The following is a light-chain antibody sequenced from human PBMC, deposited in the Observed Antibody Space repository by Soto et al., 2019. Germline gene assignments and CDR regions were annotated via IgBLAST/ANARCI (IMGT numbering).Light chain of an antibody. J-gene: IGLJ2*01. Sequence: SYELTQPPSVSVAPGQTARITCGGNNIGSKGVHWYQQKPGQAPVLVVYDDSDRPSGIPERLSGSNSGITATLTLSGVEAGDEADYYCQVWDSSSDHRIFGGGTKVTVL. CDR3: QVWDSSSDHRI. V-gene: IGLV3-21*02. CDR2: DDS. CDR1: NIGSKG.